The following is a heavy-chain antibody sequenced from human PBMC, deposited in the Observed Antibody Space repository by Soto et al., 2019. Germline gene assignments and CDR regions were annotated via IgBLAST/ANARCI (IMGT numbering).Heavy chain of an antibody. J-gene: IGHJ4*02. CDR2: IYYSGST. V-gene: IGHV4-61*01. CDR1: GGSVSSGSYY. Sequence: SETLSLTCTVSGGSVSSGSYYWSWIRQPPGKGLEWIGYIYYSGSTNYNPSLKSRVTISVDTSKNQFSLKLSSVTAADTAVYYCARGAGWIAAAGDYWGQGTLVTVSS. D-gene: IGHD6-13*01. CDR3: ARGAGWIAAAGDY.